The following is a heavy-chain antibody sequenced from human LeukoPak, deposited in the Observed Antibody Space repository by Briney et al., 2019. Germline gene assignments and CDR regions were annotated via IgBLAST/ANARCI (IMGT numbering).Heavy chain of an antibody. CDR1: GFTFSDWY. V-gene: IGHV3-11*01. CDR3: AGRHYGLDV. J-gene: IGHJ6*02. Sequence: PGGSLRLSCAASGFTFSDWYMSWIRQAPGKGLEWVSYIDMSGRTIYYADSVKGRFTISRDNARNSLYLQMSSLRAEDTAVYYCAGRHYGLDVWGQGTTVTVSS. CDR2: IDMSGRTI.